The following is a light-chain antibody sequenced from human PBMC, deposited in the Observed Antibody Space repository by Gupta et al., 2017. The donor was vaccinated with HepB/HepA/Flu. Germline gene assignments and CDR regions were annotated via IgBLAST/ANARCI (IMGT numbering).Light chain of an antibody. Sequence: QPVLTQAPPASGTPGQRVTTSFSGSSSNIRSKTVKWFPQLPGPAPKPLLENSNPRPSGVPDRFSGSKAGTSASLAISGLHSEDEADYYCAALEESLNGWLFGGGTKLTVL. J-gene: IGLJ3*02. V-gene: IGLV1-44*01. CDR3: AALEESLNGWL. CDR1: SSNIRSKT. CDR2: NSN.